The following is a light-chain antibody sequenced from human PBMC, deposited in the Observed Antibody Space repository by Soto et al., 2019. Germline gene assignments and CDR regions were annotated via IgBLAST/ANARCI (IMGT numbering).Light chain of an antibody. CDR1: QDITNF. J-gene: IGKJ5*01. CDR3: QQYDILLT. Sequence: DIQMTQSPSSLSASVGDRVTITCQASQDITNFLNWYQHKPGRAPKLLIYAASTLQSGVPSRFSGSGSGTDFAFTIRSLQPEDIATYYCQQYDILLTFGQGTRLEIK. V-gene: IGKV1-33*01. CDR2: AAS.